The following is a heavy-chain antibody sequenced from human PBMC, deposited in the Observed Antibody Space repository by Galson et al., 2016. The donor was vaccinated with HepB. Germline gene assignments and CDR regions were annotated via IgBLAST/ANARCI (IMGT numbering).Heavy chain of an antibody. CDR1: GFTFSNNG. V-gene: IGHV3-53*01. D-gene: IGHD3-10*01. J-gene: IGHJ4*02. CDR3: ARSILRGVSAADY. CDR2: IYSDGST. Sequence: SLRLSCAASGFTFSNNGMSWVRQAPGEGLDWVSVIYSDGSTFYANSVKGRFTISRDNSKNTLYLQLNGLRDEDTAVYYCARSILRGVSAADYWGLGTLVTVSS.